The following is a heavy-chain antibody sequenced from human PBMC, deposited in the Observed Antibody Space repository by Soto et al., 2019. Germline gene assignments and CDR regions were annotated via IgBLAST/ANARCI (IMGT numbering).Heavy chain of an antibody. V-gene: IGHV1-46*03. CDR1: GYTFTIYY. CDR2: INPSGGST. J-gene: IGHJ4*01. CDR3: AIAFKGDKSLVFSY. Sequence: ASVKGSCKASGYTFTIYYMHWVRQAPVQGLEWMGIINPSGGSTSYAQKFQGRVTMTRDTSTSTVYMELSSLRSEDTAVYYCAIAFKGDKSLVFSYWGQRTLVXVSA. D-gene: IGHD2-8*01.